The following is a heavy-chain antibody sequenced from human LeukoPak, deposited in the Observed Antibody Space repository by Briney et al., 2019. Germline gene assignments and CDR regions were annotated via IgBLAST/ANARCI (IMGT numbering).Heavy chain of an antibody. CDR3: ATDGAGLET. D-gene: IGHD6-6*01. CDR2: INIAGTNT. V-gene: IGHV3-11*01. J-gene: IGHJ5*02. Sequence: PGGSLRLSCAASGFTFSDYYMSWIRQAPGKGLEWLSYINIAGTNTHYADSVKGRFTISRDNAKKSLYLEMNNLRAEDMAVYYCATDGAGLETWGQGVLVTVSS. CDR1: GFTFSDYY.